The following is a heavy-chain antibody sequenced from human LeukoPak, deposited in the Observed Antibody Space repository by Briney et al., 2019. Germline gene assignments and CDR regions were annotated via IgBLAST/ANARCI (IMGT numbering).Heavy chain of an antibody. Sequence: SETLSLTCTVSGGSISSSSYYWGWIRQPPGKGLEWIGSIYYSGSTYYNPSLKSRVTISVDTSKNQLSLKLTSVTAADTAVYYCARESSGGSGSYYRYYYYYMDVWGKGTTVTVSS. D-gene: IGHD3-10*01. CDR3: ARESSGGSGSYYRYYYYYMDV. V-gene: IGHV4-39*07. CDR2: IYYSGST. J-gene: IGHJ6*03. CDR1: GGSISSSSYY.